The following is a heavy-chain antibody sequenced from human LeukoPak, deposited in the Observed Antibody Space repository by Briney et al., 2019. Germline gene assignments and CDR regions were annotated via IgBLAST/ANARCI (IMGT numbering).Heavy chain of an antibody. CDR1: GFTFSSYS. V-gene: IGHV3-48*01. Sequence: GGSLRLSCAASGFTFSSYSMNWVRQAPGKGLEWVSYISSSSSTIYYADSVKGRFTISRDNAKNSLYLQMNSLRAEDTAVYYCAATRGAMVRSRLDYWGQGTLVTVSS. D-gene: IGHD5-18*01. J-gene: IGHJ4*02. CDR3: AATRGAMVRSRLDY. CDR2: ISSSSSTI.